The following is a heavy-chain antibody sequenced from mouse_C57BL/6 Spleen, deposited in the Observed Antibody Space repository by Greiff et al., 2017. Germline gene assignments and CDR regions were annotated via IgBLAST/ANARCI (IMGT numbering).Heavy chain of an antibody. CDR3: ARGGGNYAYFDV. J-gene: IGHJ1*03. CDR1: GYTFTSYW. V-gene: IGHV1-53*01. D-gene: IGHD2-1*01. CDR2: INPSNGGT. Sequence: QVQLQQSGTELVKPGASVKLSCKASGYTFTSYWMHWVKQRPGQGLEWIGNINPSNGGTNYNEKFKSKATLTVDKSSSTAYMQLSSLTSEDAAVYSCARGGGNYAYFDVWGTGTTVTVSS.